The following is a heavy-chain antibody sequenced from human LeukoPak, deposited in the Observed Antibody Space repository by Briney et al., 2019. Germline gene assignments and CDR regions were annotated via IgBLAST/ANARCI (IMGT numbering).Heavy chain of an antibody. CDR1: GGSISSYY. Sequence: SETLSLTCTVSGGSISSYYWSWIRQPAGKGLEWIGRIYTSGSTNYNPSLKSRVTMSVDTSKNQFSLKLSSVTAADTAVYYCARSRDSSSWSYYYYYYMDVWGKGTTVTVS. CDR3: ARSRDSSSWSYYYYYYMDV. V-gene: IGHV4-4*07. D-gene: IGHD6-13*01. CDR2: IYTSGST. J-gene: IGHJ6*03.